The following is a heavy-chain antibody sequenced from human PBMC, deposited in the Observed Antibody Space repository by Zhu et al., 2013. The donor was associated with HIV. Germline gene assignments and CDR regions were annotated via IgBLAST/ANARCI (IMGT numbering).Heavy chain of an antibody. V-gene: IGHV4-39*07. Sequence: QVQLQESGPGLVKPSETLSLTCTVSGGSISSSSYYWGWIRQPPGKGLEWIGSIYYSGSTYYNPSLKSRVTISVDTSKNQFSLKLSSVTAADTAVYYCARDASYYGSGSYYNAGEYFQHWGQGTLVTVSS. CDR3: ARDASYYGSGSYYNAGEYFQH. D-gene: IGHD3-10*01. J-gene: IGHJ1*01. CDR2: IYYSGST. CDR1: GGSISSSSYY.